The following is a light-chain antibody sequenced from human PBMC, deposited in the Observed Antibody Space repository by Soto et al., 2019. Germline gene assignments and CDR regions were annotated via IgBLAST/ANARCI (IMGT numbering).Light chain of an antibody. Sequence: EIVMTQSPATLSVSPGERATLSCRASQSVSSNLAWYQQKPGQAPRLLIYGSSTRATGIPARFSGSGSGTEFTLTISSLQSEDFAVYYCQQYNNWQYTFGQGNKLEMK. CDR3: QQYNNWQYT. V-gene: IGKV3-15*01. J-gene: IGKJ2*01. CDR2: GSS. CDR1: QSVSSN.